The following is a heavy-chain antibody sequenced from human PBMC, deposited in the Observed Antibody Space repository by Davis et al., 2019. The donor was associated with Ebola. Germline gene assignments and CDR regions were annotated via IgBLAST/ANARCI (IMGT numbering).Heavy chain of an antibody. J-gene: IGHJ4*02. V-gene: IGHV3-21*01. CDR3: ARDKDGSSSAYDY. CDR2: ISSSSSNK. CDR1: GFTFSSYS. Sequence: PGGSLRLSCAASGFTFSSYSMNWVRQAPGKGLEWVSSISSSSSNKHYADSVRGRFTISRDDANNALYLQMNNLRGEDTALYYCARDKDGSSSAYDYWGQGTLVTVSS. D-gene: IGHD6-6*01.